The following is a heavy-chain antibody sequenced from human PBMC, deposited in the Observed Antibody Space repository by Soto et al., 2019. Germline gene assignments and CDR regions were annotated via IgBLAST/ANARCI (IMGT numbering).Heavy chain of an antibody. CDR1: GGSICSYY. CDR2: IYYSGST. D-gene: IGHD1-1*01. Sequence: PSETLSLTCTVAGGSICSYYWSWIRQPPGKGLEWIGYIYYSGSTNYNPSLKSRVTISVDTSKNQFSLKLSSVTAADTAVYYCARHRRNPHAFDIWGQGTMVT. V-gene: IGHV4-59*08. J-gene: IGHJ3*02. CDR3: ARHRRNPHAFDI.